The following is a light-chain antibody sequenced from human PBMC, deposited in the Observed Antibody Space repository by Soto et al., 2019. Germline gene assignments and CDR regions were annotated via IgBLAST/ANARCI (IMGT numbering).Light chain of an antibody. V-gene: IGKV1-39*01. CDR1: QTISTY. CDR2: DAS. CDR3: QQSDSTPYT. Sequence: DIQMTQSPSSLSASVGDRVTITCRASQTISTYLNWYQQKPGKAPRLLIYDASSLLSGVPSRFSGSGSGTDITLTIASLQPAEFSTYYCQQSDSTPYTFGQGTKVEI. J-gene: IGKJ2*01.